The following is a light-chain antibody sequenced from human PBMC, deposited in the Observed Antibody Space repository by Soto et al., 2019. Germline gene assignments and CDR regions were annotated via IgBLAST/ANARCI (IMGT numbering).Light chain of an antibody. V-gene: IGKV3-20*01. CDR3: MQSTQLPPT. CDR2: GAS. CDR1: QSVSSSY. J-gene: IGKJ5*01. Sequence: EVLLTQSPGTLSLSPGERATLSCRSSQSVSSSYVAWYQQKRGQAPRLLIYGASRRAMDIPVRFSGSGSGTDFTLEISRVETDDVGIYYCMQSTQLPPTFGQGTRLEIK.